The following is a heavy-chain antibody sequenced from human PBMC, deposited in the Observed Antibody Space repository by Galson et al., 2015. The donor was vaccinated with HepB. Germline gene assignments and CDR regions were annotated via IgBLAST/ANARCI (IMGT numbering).Heavy chain of an antibody. D-gene: IGHD2-2*01. J-gene: IGHJ4*02. CDR2: MNPNSGNT. CDR3: ARGFPCGSTSCPHWNYMSFGY. V-gene: IGHV1-8*01. Sequence: SVKVSCKASGYTFTSYDINWVRQATGQGLEWMGWMNPNSGNTGYAQKFQGRVTMTRNTSISTAYMELSSLRSDDTAVYYCARGFPCGSTSCPHWNYMSFGYWGEGTLVTVSS. CDR1: GYTFTSYD.